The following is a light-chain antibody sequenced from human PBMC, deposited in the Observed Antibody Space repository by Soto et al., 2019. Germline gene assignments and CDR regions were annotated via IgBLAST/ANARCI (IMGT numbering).Light chain of an antibody. V-gene: IGLV2-14*01. J-gene: IGLJ1*01. Sequence: QSVLAQPASVSGSPGQSITISCTGTSSDVGRYNYVAWYQQHPGKAPKVLIFEVSNRPSGVSSRFYGSKSGNTASLNISGLQAEDEDDYYCSSYATSSTLVLGTGTKVTVL. CDR2: EVS. CDR3: SSYATSSTLV. CDR1: SSDVGRYNY.